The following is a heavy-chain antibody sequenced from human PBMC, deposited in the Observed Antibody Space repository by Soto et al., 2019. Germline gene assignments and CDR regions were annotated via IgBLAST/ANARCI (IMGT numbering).Heavy chain of an antibody. CDR3: ARRTGKWLDFDY. CDR2: IYHSGST. V-gene: IGHV4-30-2*01. D-gene: IGHD3-22*01. Sequence: SETLSLTCAVSGGSISSGGYSWSWIRQPPGKGLEWIGYIYHSGSTCYNPSLKSRVTISVDRSKNQFSLKLSSVTAADTAVYYCARRTGKWLDFDYWGQGTLVTVSS. J-gene: IGHJ4*02. CDR1: GGSISSGGYS.